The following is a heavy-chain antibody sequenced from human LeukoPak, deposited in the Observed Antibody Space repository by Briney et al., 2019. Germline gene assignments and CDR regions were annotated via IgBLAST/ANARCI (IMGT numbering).Heavy chain of an antibody. CDR2: IYHSGFT. CDR3: AGKYYFDSSGYFYVDW. V-gene: IGHV4-38-2*02. Sequence: SETLFLTCTVSGYSISIGYYWGWIRQPPGKGLEWIGSIYHSGFTYYNPSLKSRVTISMDTSKNQFSLKLSSVTAADTAFYYCAGKYYFDSSGYFYVDWWGQGTLVTVSS. J-gene: IGHJ4*02. CDR1: GYSISIGYY. D-gene: IGHD3-22*01.